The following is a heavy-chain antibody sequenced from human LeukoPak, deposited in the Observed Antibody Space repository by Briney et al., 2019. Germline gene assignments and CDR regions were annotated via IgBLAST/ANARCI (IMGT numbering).Heavy chain of an antibody. CDR3: ARASRSGYAFDP. Sequence: GGSLRLSCAASGFTFSDYYMTWIRQDPGKGLEWVSYISSSGSNIYYADSVKGRFTISRDSAKNSLFLQMSSLRVEDTAEYYCARASRSGYAFDPWGQGTLVTVSS. V-gene: IGHV3-11*01. CDR1: GFTFSDYY. CDR2: ISSSGSNI. J-gene: IGHJ5*02. D-gene: IGHD3-3*01.